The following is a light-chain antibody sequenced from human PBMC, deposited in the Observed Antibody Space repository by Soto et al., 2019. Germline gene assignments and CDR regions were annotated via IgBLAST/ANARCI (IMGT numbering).Light chain of an antibody. V-gene: IGKV3-11*01. J-gene: IGKJ2*01. CDR1: QSVSSY. CDR3: QQRSNWPPYT. Sequence: EIVLTQSPATLSSSPGERATLSCRASQSVSSYLAWYQQKPCQAPRLLIYDASNRATGIPARFSGSGSGTDFTLTISSLEPEDFAVYYCQQRSNWPPYTFGQGTKVDIK. CDR2: DAS.